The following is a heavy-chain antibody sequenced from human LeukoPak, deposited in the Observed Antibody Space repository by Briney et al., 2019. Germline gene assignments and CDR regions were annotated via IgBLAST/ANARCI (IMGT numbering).Heavy chain of an antibody. CDR1: GYTFTSYD. CDR3: ARAGSPALLRARRRDWFDP. V-gene: IGHV1-8*01. J-gene: IGHJ5*02. Sequence: ASVKVPCKASGYTFTSYDINWVRQATGQGLEWMGWMNPNSGNTGYAQKFQGRVTMTRNTSISTAYMELSSLRSEDTAVYYCARAGSPALLRARRRDWFDPWGQGTLVTVSS. CDR2: MNPNSGNT. D-gene: IGHD3-10*01.